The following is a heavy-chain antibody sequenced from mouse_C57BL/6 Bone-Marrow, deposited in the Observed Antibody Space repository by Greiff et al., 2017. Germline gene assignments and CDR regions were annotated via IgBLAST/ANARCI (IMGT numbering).Heavy chain of an antibody. V-gene: IGHV7-3*01. J-gene: IGHJ3*01. CDR3: LSFFAS. CDR1: GFPFTDSY. Sequence: EVKLEESSGGLLHPARSLRLTSALSGFPFTDSYIGLFRQPPGKALEWLGFLSNKANGYTTEYSASVKGRFTISRDNSQSILYLQMNALRAEDSANYYYLSFFASRGQADLVTVSA. CDR2: LSNKANGYTT.